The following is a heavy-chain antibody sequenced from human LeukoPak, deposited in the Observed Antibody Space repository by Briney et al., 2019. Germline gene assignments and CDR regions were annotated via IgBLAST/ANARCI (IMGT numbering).Heavy chain of an antibody. CDR1: GYTFTSYG. Sequence: ASVKVSCKASGYTFTSYGISWVRQAPGQGLEWVGWISAYNGNTNYAQKLQGRVTMTTDTSTSTAYMELRSLRSDDTAVYYCARTPWIQLWGYRMGVWGQRTTVTASS. CDR2: ISAYNGNT. D-gene: IGHD5-18*01. V-gene: IGHV1-18*01. CDR3: ARTPWIQLWGYRMGV. J-gene: IGHJ6*01.